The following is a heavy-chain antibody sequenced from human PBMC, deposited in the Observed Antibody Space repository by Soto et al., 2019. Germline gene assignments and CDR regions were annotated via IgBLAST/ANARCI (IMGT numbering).Heavy chain of an antibody. CDR1: GFPFSNHA. CDR3: ARRV. Sequence: GGSLRLSCAASGFPFSNHAMSWVRQAPGKGLEWVSGISDGGDLIYYADSVKGRFSMSRDNSENMLSLRMNSLRVEDTAVYYCARRVWGQGTLVTVSS. V-gene: IGHV3-23*01. J-gene: IGHJ4*02. CDR2: ISDGGDLI.